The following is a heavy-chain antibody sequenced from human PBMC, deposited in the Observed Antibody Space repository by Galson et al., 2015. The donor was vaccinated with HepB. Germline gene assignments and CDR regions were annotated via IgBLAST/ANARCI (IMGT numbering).Heavy chain of an antibody. CDR3: ARDRPMGTPFDY. D-gene: IGHD6-6*01. CDR1: GFIFSNYN. J-gene: IGHJ4*02. Sequence: SLRLSCAASGFIFSNYNMIWVRQAPGKGLEWVSAIGRDTTYTFYADTVKGRFTISRDNAKTSLSLQINNLGAEDTALYYCARDRPMGTPFDYWGQGTLVTVSS. CDR2: IGRDTTYT. V-gene: IGHV3-21*01.